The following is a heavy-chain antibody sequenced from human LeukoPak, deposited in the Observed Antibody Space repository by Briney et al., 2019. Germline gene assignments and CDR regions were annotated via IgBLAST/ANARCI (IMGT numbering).Heavy chain of an antibody. CDR2: ISAYNGNT. J-gene: IGHJ4*02. Sequence: ASVKVSGKASGYTFTSYGISWVRQAPGQGLEWMGWISAYNGNTNYAQKLQGRVTMTTDTSTSTAYMELRSLRSDDTAVYYCARYVYGSGSYYTPFDYWGQGTLVTVSS. CDR3: ARYVYGSGSYYTPFDY. D-gene: IGHD3-10*01. V-gene: IGHV1-18*01. CDR1: GYTFTSYG.